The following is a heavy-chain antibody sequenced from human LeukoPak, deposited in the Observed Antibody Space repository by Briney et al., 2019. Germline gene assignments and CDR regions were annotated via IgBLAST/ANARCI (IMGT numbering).Heavy chain of an antibody. V-gene: IGHV4-38-2*02. CDR2: IYHSGST. J-gene: IGHJ4*02. Sequence: SETLSLTCTVSGYSISSGYYWGWIRQPPGKGLEWIGSIYHSGSTYYNPSLKSRVTISVDTSKNQFSLKLSSVTAADTAVYYCAREILSVVRGVITDSYYFDYWGQGTLVTVSS. D-gene: IGHD3-10*01. CDR1: GYSISSGYY. CDR3: AREILSVVRGVITDSYYFDY.